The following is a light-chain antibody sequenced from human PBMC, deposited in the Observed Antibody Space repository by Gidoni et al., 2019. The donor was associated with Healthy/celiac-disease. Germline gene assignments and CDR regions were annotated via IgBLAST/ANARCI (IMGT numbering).Light chain of an antibody. V-gene: IGKV4-1*01. Sequence: DIVMTQSPDSLAVSLGEKATINCKSSQSVLYSSNNKHDLALYQQKPRQPPKLINFLATTRESGVPDRFSGSGSGTDFTLTISSLQAEDVAVYYCQKYYSTPLFGGGTKVEIK. J-gene: IGKJ4*01. CDR2: LAT. CDR1: QSVLYSSNNKHD. CDR3: QKYYSTPL.